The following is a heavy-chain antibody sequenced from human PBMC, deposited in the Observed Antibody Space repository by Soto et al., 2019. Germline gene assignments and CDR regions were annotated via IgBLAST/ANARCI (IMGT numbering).Heavy chain of an antibody. V-gene: IGHV3-23*01. J-gene: IGHJ4*02. CDR2: IIGSGGST. D-gene: IGHD3-22*01. CDR3: AKDRNYYDSSGYDY. Sequence: PGGSLRLSCAAPGFSFDDYAMTWVRQATGKGLEWVSTIIGSGGSTYYADSVKGRFSVSRDNSKNTLYLQMNSLRAEDTAVYYCAKDRNYYDSSGYDYWGQGTLVTVSS. CDR1: GFSFDDYA.